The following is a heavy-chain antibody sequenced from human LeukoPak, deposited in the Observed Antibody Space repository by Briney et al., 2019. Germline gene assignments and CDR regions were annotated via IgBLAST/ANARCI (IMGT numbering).Heavy chain of an antibody. CDR2: IIPILGIA. CDR1: GGTFSSYT. CDR3: ASRGSYSFDY. Sequence: ASVKVSCKASGGTFSSYTISWARQAPGQGLEWMGRIIPILGIANYAQKFQGRVTITADKSTSTAYMELSSLRSEDMAVYYCASRGSYSFDYWGQGTLVTVSS. D-gene: IGHD3-10*01. V-gene: IGHV1-69*02. J-gene: IGHJ4*02.